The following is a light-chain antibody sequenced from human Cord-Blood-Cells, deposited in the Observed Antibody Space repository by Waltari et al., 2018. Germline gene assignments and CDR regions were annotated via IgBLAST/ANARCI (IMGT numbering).Light chain of an antibody. V-gene: IGLV2-8*01. Sequence: QSALTQPPPAPGARGQSVTISGTGTSSDVGGDNYLSLYQQHPGKAPKLMIYEVSKRPSGVPDRFSVSKAGNTASLTVSGLQAEDEADYYCSSYAGSNNFVFGTGTKVTVL. J-gene: IGLJ1*01. CDR3: SSYAGSNNFV. CDR1: SSDVGGDNY. CDR2: EVS.